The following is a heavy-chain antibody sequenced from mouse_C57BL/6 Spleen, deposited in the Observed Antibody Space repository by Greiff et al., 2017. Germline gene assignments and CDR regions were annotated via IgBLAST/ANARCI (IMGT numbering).Heavy chain of an antibody. CDR3: ARWGTTVVASYYAMDY. CDR1: GYTFTSYW. V-gene: IGHV1-69*01. D-gene: IGHD1-1*01. Sequence: QLQQPGAELVMPGASVKLSCKASGYTFTSYWMHWVKQRPGQGLEWIGEIDPSDSYTNYNQKFKGKSTLTVDKSSSTAYMQLSSLTSEDSAVYYCARWGTTVVASYYAMDYWGQGTSVTVSS. CDR2: IDPSDSYT. J-gene: IGHJ4*01.